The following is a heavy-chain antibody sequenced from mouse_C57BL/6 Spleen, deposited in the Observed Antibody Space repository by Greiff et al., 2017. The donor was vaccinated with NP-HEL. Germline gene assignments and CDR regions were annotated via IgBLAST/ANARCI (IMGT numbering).Heavy chain of an antibody. CDR1: GFTFSDYG. CDR2: ISSGSSTI. CDR3: ARGILRKNYAMDY. V-gene: IGHV5-17*01. J-gene: IGHJ4*01. D-gene: IGHD1-1*01. Sequence: EVKVEESGGGLVKPGGSLKLSCAASGFTFSDYGMHWVRQAPEKGLEWVAYISSGSSTIYYADTVKGRFTISRDNAKNTLFLQMTSLRSEDTAMYYCARGILRKNYAMDYWGQGTSVTVSS.